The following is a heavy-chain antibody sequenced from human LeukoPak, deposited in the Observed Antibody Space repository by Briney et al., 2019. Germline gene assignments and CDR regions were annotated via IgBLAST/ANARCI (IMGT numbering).Heavy chain of an antibody. CDR1: DGSITIDSYY. CDR3: TRVYNPDYYYYMDV. Sequence: SETLSLTCSVSDGSITIDSYYWGWVRQPPGKGLEWIGSIYYSGSTYYTPSLKSRAFISVDTSQNHFSLSLRSVTAADTAVYYCTRVYNPDYYYYMDVWGKGTTVTVSS. CDR2: IYYSGST. D-gene: IGHD1-14*01. V-gene: IGHV4-39*07. J-gene: IGHJ6*03.